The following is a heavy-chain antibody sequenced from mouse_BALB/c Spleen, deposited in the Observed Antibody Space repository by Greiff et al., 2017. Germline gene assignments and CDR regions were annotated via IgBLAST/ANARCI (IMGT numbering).Heavy chain of an antibody. CDR1: GFTFSDYY. Sequence: EVKVVESGGGLVKPGGSLKLSCAASGFTFSDYYMYWVRQTPEKRLEWVATISDGGSYTYYPDSVKGRFTISRDNAKNNLYLQMSSLKSEDTAMYYCARDLGWDVMDYWGQGTSVTVSS. D-gene: IGHD4-1*01. V-gene: IGHV5-4*02. J-gene: IGHJ4*01. CDR2: ISDGGSYT. CDR3: ARDLGWDVMDY.